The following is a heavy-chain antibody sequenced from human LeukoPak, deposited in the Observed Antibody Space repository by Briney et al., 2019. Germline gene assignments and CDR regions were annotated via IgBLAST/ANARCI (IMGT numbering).Heavy chain of an antibody. V-gene: IGHV3-23*01. CDR3: AKTKLGYCSGGSCYSRHYRLDY. CDR2: ISASGGST. CDR1: GFTFSSYA. D-gene: IGHD2-15*01. J-gene: IGHJ4*02. Sequence: GGSLRLSCATSGFTFSSYAISWVRQAPGKGLEWVSAISASGGSTYYADSVKGRFTISRDNSKNTMYLQMNSLRDEDTAVYYCAKTKLGYCSGGSCYSRHYRLDYWGQGTLVTVSS.